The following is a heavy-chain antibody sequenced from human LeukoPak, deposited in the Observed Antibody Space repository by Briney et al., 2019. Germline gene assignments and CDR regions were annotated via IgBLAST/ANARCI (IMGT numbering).Heavy chain of an antibody. J-gene: IGHJ4*02. D-gene: IGHD2-15*01. CDR1: GDSVSGTSVG. CDR2: TYYWSKWYD. V-gene: IGHV6-1*01. CDR3: ARSKWYSFDY. Sequence: SQTLSLTCAISGDSVSGTSVGWHWIRQSPSRGLEWLGKTYYWSKWYDDYALSVKSRITINPDTSKNQFSLHLNSVTPEDTAVYYCARSKWYSFDYWGQGTLVTVSS.